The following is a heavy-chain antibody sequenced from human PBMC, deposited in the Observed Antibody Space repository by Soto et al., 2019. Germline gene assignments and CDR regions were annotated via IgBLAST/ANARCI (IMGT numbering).Heavy chain of an antibody. CDR1: GFSFSSYD. D-gene: IGHD3-3*01. J-gene: IGHJ6*04. CDR3: AITYYDFDV. CDR2: VSRNGINT. Sequence: EEQLVQSGGGLVQPGGSLRLSCAASGFSFSSYDLFWVRQAPGKGLEYVSAVSRNGINTYYANSVKGRFTISRDNSKNIMYLQMGTLRAEDMAVHYCAITYYDFDVWGKGTTVIVSS. V-gene: IGHV3-64*01.